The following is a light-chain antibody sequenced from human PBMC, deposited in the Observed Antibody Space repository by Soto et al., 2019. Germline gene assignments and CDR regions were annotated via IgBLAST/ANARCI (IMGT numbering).Light chain of an antibody. CDR1: QSISSN. CDR2: GAS. CDR3: QQYNNWPPWT. J-gene: IGKJ1*01. Sequence: EIVMTQSPATLSVSPGERATLSCRASQSISSNLAWYQQKPGQAPRLLIYGASTRATGIPARFSGSGSATEFTITISSLQSEDFAVYYCQQYNNWPPWTFGEGTKVEIQ. V-gene: IGKV3-15*01.